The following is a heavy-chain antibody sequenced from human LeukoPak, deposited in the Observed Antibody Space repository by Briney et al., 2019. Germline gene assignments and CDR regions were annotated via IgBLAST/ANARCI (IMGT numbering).Heavy chain of an antibody. Sequence: ASVKVSCKTSGYTFTNYGISWVRQAPGLGLEWMGWINLNSGGTNFAQRFQGRVTMTRDTSISTAYMDLSRLISDDTAVYYCARDAGYCTGGSCWYFDHWGQGTLVTVSS. D-gene: IGHD2-15*01. CDR1: GYTFTNYG. J-gene: IGHJ4*02. CDR2: INLNSGGT. CDR3: ARDAGYCTGGSCWYFDH. V-gene: IGHV1-2*02.